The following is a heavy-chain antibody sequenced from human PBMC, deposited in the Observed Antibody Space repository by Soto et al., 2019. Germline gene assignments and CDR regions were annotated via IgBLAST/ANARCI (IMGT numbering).Heavy chain of an antibody. CDR3: ARGGIVVVVAATRRTDAFDI. CDR2: INHSGST. J-gene: IGHJ3*02. Sequence: PSETLSLTCAVYGGSFSGYYWSWIRQPPGKGLEWIGEINHSGSTNYNPSLKSRVTISVDTSKNQFSLKLSSVTAADTAVYYCARGGIVVVVAATRRTDAFDIWGQGTMVT. D-gene: IGHD2-15*01. V-gene: IGHV4-34*01. CDR1: GGSFSGYY.